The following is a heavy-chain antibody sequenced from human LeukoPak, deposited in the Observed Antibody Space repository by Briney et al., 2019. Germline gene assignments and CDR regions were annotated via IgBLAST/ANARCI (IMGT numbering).Heavy chain of an antibody. J-gene: IGHJ5*02. CDR2: IYYSGST. V-gene: IGHV4-59*01. D-gene: IGHD3-10*01. CDR1: GGSISSYY. Sequence: SETLSLTCIVSGGSISSYYWSWIRQPPGKGLEWIGYIYYSGSTNYNPSLKSRVTISVDTSKNQFSLKLSSVTAADTAVYYCARDLGWGVRGSPNWFDPWGQGTLVTVSS. CDR3: ARDLGWGVRGSPNWFDP.